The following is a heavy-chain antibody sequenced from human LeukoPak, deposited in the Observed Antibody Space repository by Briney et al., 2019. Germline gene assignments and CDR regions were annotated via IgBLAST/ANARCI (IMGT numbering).Heavy chain of an antibody. CDR3: ASSGSYYHYFDY. CDR1: GGSISSHY. CDR2: IYYSGST. J-gene: IGHJ4*02. D-gene: IGHD1-26*01. V-gene: IGHV4-59*11. Sequence: PSETLSLICTVSGGSISSHYWSWIRQPPGKGLEWIGYIYYSGSTNYNPSLKSRVTISVDTSKNQFPLKLSSVTAADTAVYYCASSGSYYHYFDYWGQGTLVTVSS.